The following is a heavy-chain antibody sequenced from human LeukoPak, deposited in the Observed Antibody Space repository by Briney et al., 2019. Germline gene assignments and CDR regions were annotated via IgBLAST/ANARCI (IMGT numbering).Heavy chain of an antibody. CDR3: ARGDPMVRGVTGY. V-gene: IGHV1-2*02. CDR1: GYTFASCD. D-gene: IGHD3-10*01. J-gene: IGHJ4*02. Sequence: AASVKVSCKASGYTFASCDMHWVRLAPGQGLEWMGWINPNSGGTNYAQKFQGRVTMTRDTSISTAYMELSRLRSDDTAVYYCARGDPMVRGVTGYWGQGTLVTVSS. CDR2: INPNSGGT.